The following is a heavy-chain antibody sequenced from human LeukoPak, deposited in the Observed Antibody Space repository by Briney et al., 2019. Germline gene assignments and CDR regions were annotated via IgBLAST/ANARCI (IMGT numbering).Heavy chain of an antibody. D-gene: IGHD2-2*01. Sequence: ASVKVSXKASGYTFTGYYMHWVRQAPGQGLEWMGWINPNSGGTNYAQKFQGRVTMTRDTSISTAYMELSRLRSDDAAVYYCARDRSGLVVVPAAINWFDPWGQGTLVTVSS. CDR3: ARDRSGLVVVPAAINWFDP. J-gene: IGHJ5*02. CDR1: GYTFTGYY. V-gene: IGHV1-2*02. CDR2: INPNSGGT.